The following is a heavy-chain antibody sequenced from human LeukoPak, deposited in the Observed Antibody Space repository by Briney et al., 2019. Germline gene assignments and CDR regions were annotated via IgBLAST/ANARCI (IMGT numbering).Heavy chain of an antibody. J-gene: IGHJ5*02. V-gene: IGHV4-59*08. CDR1: GGSISSYY. CDR3: ARRFQLGIAWWFDP. D-gene: IGHD7-27*01. CDR2: IYYSGST. Sequence: SETLSLTCTVSGGSISSYYWSWIRQPPGKGLEWIGYIYYSGSTNYNPSLKSRVTISVDTSKNQFSLRLSSVTAADTAVYYCARRFQLGIAWWFDPWGQGTLVTVSS.